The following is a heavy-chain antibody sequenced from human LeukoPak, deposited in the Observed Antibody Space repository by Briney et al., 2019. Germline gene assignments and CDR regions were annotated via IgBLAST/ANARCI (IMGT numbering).Heavy chain of an antibody. Sequence: SQTLCLTCAVYGGSFSGYYWSWIRQPPGKGLGWIGEMDHSVSTNYNPSLKSRITISVDTSKNQFSLKLSSVTAADTAVYYCARWSTRYSSVPFNYWGQGTLSPSPQ. CDR1: GGSFSGYY. CDR3: ARWSTRYSSVPFNY. V-gene: IGHV4-34*01. J-gene: IGHJ4*02. D-gene: IGHD6-19*01. CDR2: MDHSVST.